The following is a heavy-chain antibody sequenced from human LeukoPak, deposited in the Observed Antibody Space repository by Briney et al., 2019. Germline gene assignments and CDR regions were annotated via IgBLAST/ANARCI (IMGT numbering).Heavy chain of an antibody. CDR2: ISGSSSYI. D-gene: IGHD4-23*01. Sequence: GGSLRLSCAASGFTFSTYSMNWVRQAPGTGLEWVSSISGSSSYIYYADSVKGRFTISRDNAKNSLYLQMNSLRAEDTAVYYCARDFGYGGNTNFFYWDQGTLVTVSS. J-gene: IGHJ4*02. CDR1: GFTFSTYS. V-gene: IGHV3-21*01. CDR3: ARDFGYGGNTNFFY.